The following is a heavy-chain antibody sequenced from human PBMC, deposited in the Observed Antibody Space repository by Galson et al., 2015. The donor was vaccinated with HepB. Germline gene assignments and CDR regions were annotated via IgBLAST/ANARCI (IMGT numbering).Heavy chain of an antibody. CDR2: ISTYNGDR. J-gene: IGHJ4*02. V-gene: IGHV1-18*04. D-gene: IGHD5-12*01. CDR1: GYTFTSYG. Sequence: SVKVSCKASGYTFTSYGINWVRQAPGQGLEWMGWISTYNGDRNFAQNLQARVTMTTDTSTSTAYMELSSLKFDDTAVYFCARGGGRYSGYEHFDAWGQGTLVTVSS. CDR3: ARGGGRYSGYEHFDA.